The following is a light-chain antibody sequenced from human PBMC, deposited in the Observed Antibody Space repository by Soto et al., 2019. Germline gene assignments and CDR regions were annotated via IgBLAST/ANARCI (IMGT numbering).Light chain of an antibody. Sequence: QSVLTQPPSVSGAPGQRVTISCTGSSSNIGAGYDVRWYQQLPGTVPKLLIYGNTNRPSGVPDRFSGSKSGTSASLAITGLQAEDEADYYCQSYDSSLSGWVFGGGTQLTVL. V-gene: IGLV1-40*01. J-gene: IGLJ3*02. CDR3: QSYDSSLSGWV. CDR1: SSNIGAGYD. CDR2: GNT.